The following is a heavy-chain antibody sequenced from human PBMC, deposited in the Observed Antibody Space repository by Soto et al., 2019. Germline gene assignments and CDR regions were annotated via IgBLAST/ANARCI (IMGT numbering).Heavy chain of an antibody. V-gene: IGHV3-23*01. CDR1: GFTFSSYA. J-gene: IGHJ3*02. D-gene: IGHD7-27*01. CDR3: AKGLTNWASTRGGGNAFDI. Sequence: EVQLLESGGGLVQPGGSLRLSCAASGFTFSSYAMSWVRQAPGMGLEWVSTIGGSGGSTYYGDSVKGRFTISRDSSKNTLYLQMSSLRAEDTAVSYCAKGLTNWASTRGGGNAFDIWGQGTRVTVSS. CDR2: IGGSGGST.